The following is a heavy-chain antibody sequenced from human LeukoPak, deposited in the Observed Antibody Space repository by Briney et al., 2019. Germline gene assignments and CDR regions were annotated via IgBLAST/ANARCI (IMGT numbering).Heavy chain of an antibody. CDR3: ARGYHELRYLERRAGGAFDI. D-gene: IGHD3-9*01. Sequence: SETLSLTCTVSGGSISSYYWSWFRQPPGKGLEWIVYIYTSGSTNYNPSLKSRVTISVDTTQNQISPQLSSVTGPDTAVYYCARGYHELRYLERRAGGAFDIWGQGTMVTVSS. V-gene: IGHV4-4*08. CDR1: GGSISSYY. J-gene: IGHJ3*02. CDR2: IYTSGST.